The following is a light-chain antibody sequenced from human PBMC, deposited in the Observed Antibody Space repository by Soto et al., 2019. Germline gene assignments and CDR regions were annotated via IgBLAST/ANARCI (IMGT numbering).Light chain of an antibody. J-gene: IGLJ1*01. V-gene: IGLV2-14*01. Sequence: QSALTQPASVSGSPGQSITISCTGTNSDVGGYNHVSWYQQHPGKAPKIMIYEVSNRPSGISNRFSGSKAGNTASLTISGLQAEDDSDYYCSSFSSSNTRYVFGTGTKVTVL. CDR2: EVS. CDR1: NSDVGGYNH. CDR3: SSFSSSNTRYV.